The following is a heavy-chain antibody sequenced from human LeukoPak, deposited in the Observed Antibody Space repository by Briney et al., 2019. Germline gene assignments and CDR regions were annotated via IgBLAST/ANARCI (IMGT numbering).Heavy chain of an antibody. CDR2: INHSGST. CDR1: GGSFSGYY. V-gene: IGHV4-34*01. CDR3: ARLSRKRQWSSKAHPSFDY. D-gene: IGHD6-19*01. Sequence: LETLSLTCAVYGGSFSGYYWSWIRQPPGKGLEWIGEINHSGSTNYNPSLKSRVTISVDTSKNQFSLKLSSVTAADTAVYYCARLSRKRQWSSKAHPSFDYWGQGTLVTVSS. J-gene: IGHJ4*02.